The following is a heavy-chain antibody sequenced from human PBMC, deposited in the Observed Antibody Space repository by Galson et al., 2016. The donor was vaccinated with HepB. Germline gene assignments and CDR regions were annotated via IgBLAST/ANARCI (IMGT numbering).Heavy chain of an antibody. CDR2: IYPGDSDT. CDR3: ARRSSDAFDI. Sequence: QSGAEVKKPGESLKISCEGSGYSFTRYWIGWVRQMPGKGLEWMGTIYPGDSDTRYSPSSQGQVTISADKSISAAYLQWNRLKASDTAIYYCARRSSDAFDIWGQGTMVTVSS. J-gene: IGHJ3*02. D-gene: IGHD3-10*01. CDR1: GYSFTRYW. V-gene: IGHV5-51*01.